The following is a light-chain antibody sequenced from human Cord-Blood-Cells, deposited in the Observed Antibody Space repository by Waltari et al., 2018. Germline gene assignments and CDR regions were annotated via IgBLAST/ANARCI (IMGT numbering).Light chain of an antibody. CDR3: SSYTSSSTLV. Sequence: QSALTQPASVSGSPGQSITIPCTGTSSDVGGYNYVSWYQQHPGNAPKPMIYDDSKRPSGVSNRFSGSRSGNTASRTISGLQAEDEADYYCSSYTSSSTLVFGGGTKLTVL. J-gene: IGLJ2*01. CDR2: DDS. CDR1: SSDVGGYNY. V-gene: IGLV2-14*01.